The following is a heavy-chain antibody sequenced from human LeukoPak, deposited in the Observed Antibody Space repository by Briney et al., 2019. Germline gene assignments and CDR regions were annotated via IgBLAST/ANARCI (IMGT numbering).Heavy chain of an antibody. Sequence: HPGGSLRLSCAASGFTFSSDGMHWVRQARGKGLEWVAVISYDGSNKYYADSVKGRFTISRDNSKNTLYLQMNSLRAEDTAVYYCATPYYYDSSGYYWGQGTLVTVSS. V-gene: IGHV3-30*03. CDR2: ISYDGSNK. CDR3: ATPYYYDSSGYY. CDR1: GFTFSSDG. J-gene: IGHJ4*02. D-gene: IGHD3-22*01.